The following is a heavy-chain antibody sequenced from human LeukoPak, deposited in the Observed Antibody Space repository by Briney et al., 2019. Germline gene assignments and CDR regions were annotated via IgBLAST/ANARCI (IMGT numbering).Heavy chain of an antibody. D-gene: IGHD3-22*01. CDR1: GYTFTSYG. Sequence: ASVKVSCKASGYTFTSYGISWVRQAPGQGLEWMGWINPNSGGTNYAQKFQGRVTMTRDTSISTAYMELSRLRSDDTAVYYCARDKEVVVDYGMDVWGQGTTVTVSS. J-gene: IGHJ6*02. CDR3: ARDKEVVVDYGMDV. CDR2: INPNSGGT. V-gene: IGHV1-2*02.